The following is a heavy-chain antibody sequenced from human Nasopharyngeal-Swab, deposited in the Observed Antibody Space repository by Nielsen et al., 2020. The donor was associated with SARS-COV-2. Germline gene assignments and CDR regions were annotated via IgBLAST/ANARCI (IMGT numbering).Heavy chain of an antibody. D-gene: IGHD4/OR15-4a*01. CDR2: IGDKDNNYAT. CDR3: TTDYYFDY. V-gene: IGHV3-73*01. Sequence: GESLKISCAASGFVFSGSAMHWVRQASGKGLEWVGRIGDKDNNYATTYAASVKGRFTISRDDAKNTAFLQMDSLNTEDTALYYCTTDYYFDYWGQGPLVTVSS. CDR1: GFVFSGSA. J-gene: IGHJ4*02.